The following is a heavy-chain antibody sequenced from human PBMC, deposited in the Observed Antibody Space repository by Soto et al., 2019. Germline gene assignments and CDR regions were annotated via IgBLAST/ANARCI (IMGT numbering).Heavy chain of an antibody. V-gene: IGHV3-33*01. CDR2: IWYDGSNK. D-gene: IGHD1-26*01. CDR1: GFTFSSYG. CDR3: ARDLVGATFDY. J-gene: IGHJ4*02. Sequence: QVQLVESGGGVVQPGRSLRLSCAASGFTFSSYGMHWVRQAPGKGLEWVAVIWYDGSNKYYADSVKGRFTISRDNSENTLYLQMNSLRAEDTAVYYCARDLVGATFDYWGQGTLVTVSS.